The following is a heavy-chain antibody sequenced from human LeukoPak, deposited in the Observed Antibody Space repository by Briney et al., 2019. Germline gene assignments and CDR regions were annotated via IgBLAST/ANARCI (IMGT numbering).Heavy chain of an antibody. Sequence: PGGSLGLSCAASGFNVTSNYMSWVRQAPGKGLEWVSVIYSDGTTYYADSVEGRFSISRDDSKNTVFLQMTNLGAEDSAVYYCARDWIWVGAGYGLDVWGHGTTVVVSS. J-gene: IGHJ6*02. CDR1: GFNVTSNY. V-gene: IGHV3-53*01. D-gene: IGHD3-10*01. CDR2: IYSDGTT. CDR3: ARDWIWVGAGYGLDV.